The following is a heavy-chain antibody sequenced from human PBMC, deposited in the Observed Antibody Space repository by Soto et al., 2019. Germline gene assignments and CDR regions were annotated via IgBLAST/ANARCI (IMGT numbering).Heavy chain of an antibody. Sequence: GGSLRLSCAASGFTFSSYAMSWVRQAPGKGLEWVSAISGSGGSTYYADSVKGRFTISGDNSKNTLYLQMNSLRAEDTAVYYCAKALYSSGWSTPFDYWGQGTLVTVSS. D-gene: IGHD6-19*01. J-gene: IGHJ4*02. V-gene: IGHV3-23*01. CDR2: ISGSGGST. CDR3: AKALYSSGWSTPFDY. CDR1: GFTFSSYA.